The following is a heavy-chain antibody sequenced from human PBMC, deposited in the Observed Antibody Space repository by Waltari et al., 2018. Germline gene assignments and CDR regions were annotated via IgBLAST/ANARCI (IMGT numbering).Heavy chain of an antibody. CDR3: ARGGSGSYMGSFDI. Sequence: QVQLQESGPGLVKPSETLSLTCAVSGYSISNGYYWRWIRQPPGKGLEWIGGIYHPGTTSYNASLKIRVTISVDTSNNQFSLNLRFVTAADTALYFCARGGSGSYMGSFDIWGQGPMVTVSS. D-gene: IGHD1-26*01. J-gene: IGHJ3*02. CDR1: GYSISNGYY. V-gene: IGHV4-38-2*01. CDR2: IYHPGTT.